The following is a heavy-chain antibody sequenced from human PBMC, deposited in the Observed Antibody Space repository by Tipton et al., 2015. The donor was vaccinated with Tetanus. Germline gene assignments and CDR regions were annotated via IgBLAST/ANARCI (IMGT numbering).Heavy chain of an antibody. CDR2: VIYDGTS. J-gene: IGHJ5*02. CDR3: ARGVPYSTTMGSDWFDP. V-gene: IGHV4-34*01. D-gene: IGHD2-2*01. Sequence: LRLSCTVSGVSVRSYYWSWIRQSPDKGLEWLGEVIYDGTSYYNPSLNSRVKNSLDTSMNQVSPTLTSVTAADTALYYCARGVPYSTTMGSDWFDPWGQGTLVTVSS. CDR1: GVSVRSYY.